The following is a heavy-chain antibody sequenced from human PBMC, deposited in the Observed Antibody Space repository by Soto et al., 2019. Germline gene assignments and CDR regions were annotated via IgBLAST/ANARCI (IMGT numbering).Heavy chain of an antibody. CDR2: IGGNGVTT. CDR3: AKTLYGGCDY. J-gene: IGHJ4*02. Sequence: LRLSCVASGFTFSTYAMSWVRQAPRKGLEWVSGIGGNGVTTHYADSVRGRFTISRDNSKNMVYLQMNSLRVEDTAVYYCAKTLYGGCDYWGRGTQVTVSS. D-gene: IGHD5-12*01. V-gene: IGHV3-23*01. CDR1: GFTFSTYA.